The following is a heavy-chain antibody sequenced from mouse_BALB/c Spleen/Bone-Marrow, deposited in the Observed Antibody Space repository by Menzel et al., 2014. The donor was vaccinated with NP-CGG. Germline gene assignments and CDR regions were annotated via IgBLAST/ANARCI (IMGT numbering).Heavy chain of an antibody. Sequence: EVHLVESGPELVKPGASVKISCKASGYSFTGYFMNWVMQSHGKSLEWIGRINPYNGDTFYNQKFKGKATLTVDKSSSPAHMELRSLASEDSAVYYCVRGGLRGAWFAYWGQGTLVTVSA. CDR3: VRGGLRGAWFAY. J-gene: IGHJ3*01. CDR2: INPYNGDT. V-gene: IGHV1-20*02. D-gene: IGHD2-4*01. CDR1: GYSFTGYF.